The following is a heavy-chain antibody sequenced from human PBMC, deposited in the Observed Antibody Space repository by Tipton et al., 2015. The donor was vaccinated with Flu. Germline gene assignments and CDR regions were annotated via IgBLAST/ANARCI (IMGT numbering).Heavy chain of an antibody. CDR2: TYYRSKWYS. D-gene: IGHD6-19*01. V-gene: IGHV6-1*01. CDR1: GDSVSSNRAA. Sequence: GLVKPSQTLSLTCAISGDSVSSNRAAWNWIRQSPSRGLEWLGRTYYRSKWYSDYALSVKSRITINPDTSKNQFSLQLNSVTPEDTAVYYCARGGIAVAGTSFDAFDIWGQGTMVTVSS. CDR3: ARGGIAVAGTSFDAFDI. J-gene: IGHJ3*02.